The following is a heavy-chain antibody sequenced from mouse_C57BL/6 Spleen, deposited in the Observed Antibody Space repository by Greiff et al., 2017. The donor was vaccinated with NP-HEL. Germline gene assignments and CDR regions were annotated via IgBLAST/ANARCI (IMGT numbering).Heavy chain of an antibody. V-gene: IGHV5-12*01. J-gene: IGHJ3*01. CDR1: GFTFSDYY. Sequence: EVKLVESGGGLVQPGGSLKLSCAASGFTFSDYYMYWVRQTPEKRLEWVAYISNGGGSTYYPDTVKGRFTISRDNAKNTLYLQMSRLKSEDTAMYYCARAGQAWFAYWGQGTLVTVSA. CDR2: ISNGGGST. CDR3: ARAGQAWFAY. D-gene: IGHD3-3*01.